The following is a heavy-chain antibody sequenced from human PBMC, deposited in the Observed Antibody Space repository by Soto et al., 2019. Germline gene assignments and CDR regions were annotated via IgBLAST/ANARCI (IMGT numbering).Heavy chain of an antibody. Sequence: SETLSLTCTVSGGSISSYYWSWIRQPPGKGLEWIGYIYYSGSTNYNPSLKSRVTISVDTSKNQFSLKLSSVTAADTAVYYCARSPSAANNWYFDLWGRGTLVTVSS. CDR2: IYYSGST. CDR3: ARSPSAANNWYFDL. V-gene: IGHV4-59*08. J-gene: IGHJ2*01. D-gene: IGHD6-13*01. CDR1: GGSISSYY.